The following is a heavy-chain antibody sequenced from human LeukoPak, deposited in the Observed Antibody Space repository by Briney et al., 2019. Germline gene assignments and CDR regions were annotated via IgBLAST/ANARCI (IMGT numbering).Heavy chain of an antibody. CDR1: GYRFTSYW. J-gene: IGHJ4*02. CDR2: IYPGDSDT. D-gene: IGHD1-26*01. Sequence: HGESLKISCKGSGYRFTSYWIGWVRQMPGKGLEWMGIIYPGDSDTRYSPSFQGQVTISADKSISTAYLHWSSLKASGTAMYYCARQWWSASGSYNNFDSWGQGTLVTVSS. CDR3: ARQWWSASGSYNNFDS. V-gene: IGHV5-51*01.